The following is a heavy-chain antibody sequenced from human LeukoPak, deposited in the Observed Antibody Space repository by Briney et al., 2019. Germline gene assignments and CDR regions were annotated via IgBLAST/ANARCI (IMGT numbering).Heavy chain of an antibody. Sequence: GGSLRLSCAASGFTFNIYWMNWVRQAPGKGLEWVANINPDGNEKYYVDSVKGRFTISRDNAKNSLYLQMNSLRAEDTAVYYCARGGFYPDYWGQGTLVTVSS. V-gene: IGHV3-7*01. CDR1: GFTFNIYW. D-gene: IGHD3-3*01. J-gene: IGHJ4*02. CDR3: ARGGFYPDY. CDR2: INPDGNEK.